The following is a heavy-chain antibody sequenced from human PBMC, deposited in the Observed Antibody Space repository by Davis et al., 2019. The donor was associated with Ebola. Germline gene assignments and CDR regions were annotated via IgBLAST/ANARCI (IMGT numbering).Heavy chain of an antibody. CDR1: GGTFSSYA. Sequence: SVKVSCKASGGTFSSYAISWVRQAPGQGLEWMGGIIPIFGTANYAQKFQGRVTITADESTSTAYMELRSLRSDDTAVYYCARAVIAARFFDYWGQGTLVTVSS. CDR3: ARAVIAARFFDY. CDR2: IIPIFGTA. J-gene: IGHJ4*02. V-gene: IGHV1-69*13. D-gene: IGHD6-6*01.